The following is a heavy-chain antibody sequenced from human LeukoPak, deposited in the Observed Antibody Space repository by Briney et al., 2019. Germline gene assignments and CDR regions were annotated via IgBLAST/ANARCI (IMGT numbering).Heavy chain of an antibody. V-gene: IGHV6-1*01. J-gene: IGHJ3*02. CDR3: ARGRYTSGPGLGGFDGGAFDI. Sequence: SQTLSLTCAISGDSVSSNSATWNWIRQSPSRGLEWLGRTYYRSKWYNDYAVSVKSRITINPDTSKNHFSLQLSSVTPEDTAVYYCARGRYTSGPGLGGFDGGAFDIWGQGTMVTVSS. CDR1: GDSVSSNSAT. D-gene: IGHD6-19*01. CDR2: TYYRSKWYN.